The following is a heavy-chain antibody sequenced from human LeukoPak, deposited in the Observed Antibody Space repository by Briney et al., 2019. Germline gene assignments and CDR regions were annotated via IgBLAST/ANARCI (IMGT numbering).Heavy chain of an antibody. Sequence: GGSLRLSCAASGFTFSSYGMHWVRQAPGKGREWVAFIRYDAYDKYYADSVKGRFTISRDNPKNTLYLQMNSLRAEDSAVYYCAKVPYCSTTSCYREPLDYWGQGTLVTVSS. CDR1: GFTFSSYG. J-gene: IGHJ4*02. D-gene: IGHD2-2*02. V-gene: IGHV3-30*02. CDR3: AKVPYCSTTSCYREPLDY. CDR2: IRYDAYDK.